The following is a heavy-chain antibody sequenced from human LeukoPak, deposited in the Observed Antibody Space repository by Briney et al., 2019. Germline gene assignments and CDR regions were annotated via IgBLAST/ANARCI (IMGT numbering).Heavy chain of an antibody. CDR1: GFTFSSYG. Sequence: GGSLRLSCAASGFTFSSYGMHWVRQAPGKGLEWVSSISSSSSYTYYADSVKGRFTISRDNAKNSLYLQMNSLRAEDTAVYYCARDLRRTNWFDPWGQGTLVTVSS. J-gene: IGHJ5*02. D-gene: IGHD1-7*01. V-gene: IGHV3-21*01. CDR3: ARDLRRTNWFDP. CDR2: ISSSSSYT.